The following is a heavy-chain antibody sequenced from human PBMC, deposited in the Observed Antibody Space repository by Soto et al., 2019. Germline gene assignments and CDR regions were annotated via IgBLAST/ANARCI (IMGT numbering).Heavy chain of an antibody. CDR2: IYYSGST. CDR1: GGSISSYY. Sequence: PSETLSLTCTVSGGSISSYYWSWIRQPPGKGLEWIGYIYYSGSTNYNPSPKSRVTISVDTSKNQVSLKLSSVTAADTAMYFCARQVSSAWPPYYYDMDVWGQGTTVTVSS. J-gene: IGHJ6*02. V-gene: IGHV4-59*08. D-gene: IGHD6-25*01. CDR3: ARQVSSAWPPYYYDMDV.